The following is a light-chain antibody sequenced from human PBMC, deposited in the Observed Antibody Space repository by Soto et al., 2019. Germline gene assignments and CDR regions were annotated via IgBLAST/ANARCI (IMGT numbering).Light chain of an antibody. V-gene: IGKV1-27*01. CDR3: QKYNTAPLT. J-gene: IGKJ4*01. CDR2: AAS. Sequence: DIQMTQCPSSMSASVGDRVTITCRASQGISTYLAWYQQKPGKVPKLLIYAASTLQSGVPSRFSGSGSGTDFTLTISSLQPEDVATYYCQKYNTAPLTFGGGTKVEIK. CDR1: QGISTY.